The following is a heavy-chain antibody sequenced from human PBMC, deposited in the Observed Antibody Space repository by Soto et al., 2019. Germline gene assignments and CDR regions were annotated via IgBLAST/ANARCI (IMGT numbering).Heavy chain of an antibody. CDR1: GFTLNSYD. D-gene: IGHD5-12*01. V-gene: IGHV3-33*01. CDR2: KWYDGSKT. J-gene: IGHJ4*02. CDR3: ARDLTVQQEWLRAEYDH. Sequence: QVQLVESGGGVVHPGRSLRLSCAGSGFTLNSYDMYWFCQAPGKGLDWVAVKWYDGSKTYYGESEKGRFTVSRDNSKNTVELQMDSLRAEDTAVYYCARDLTVQQEWLRAEYDHGGQGTLVTFSS.